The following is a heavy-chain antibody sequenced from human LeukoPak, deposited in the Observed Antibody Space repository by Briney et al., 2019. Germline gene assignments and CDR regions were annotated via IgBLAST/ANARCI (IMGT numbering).Heavy chain of an antibody. CDR3: AKRGHYSINWYHYFDY. D-gene: IGHD6-13*01. CDR1: GFTFTTYG. CDR2: IASNGGSE. V-gene: IGHV3-30*18. J-gene: IGHJ4*02. Sequence: GGSLRLSCAASGFTFTTYGLHWVRQAPGKGLEWVAAIASNGGSEYYADSVKGRFTISRDNSKNTLFLQMNSLRPNDTAVYYCAKRGHYSINWYHYFDYWGQGTLVTVSS.